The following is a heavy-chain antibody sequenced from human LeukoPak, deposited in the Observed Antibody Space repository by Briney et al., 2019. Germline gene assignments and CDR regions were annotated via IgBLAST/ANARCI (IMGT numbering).Heavy chain of an antibody. CDR3: ARGVDAGVDY. CDR2: MSPNNDDT. J-gene: IGHJ4*02. D-gene: IGHD7-27*01. CDR1: GYNFNSLD. V-gene: IGHV1-8*03. Sequence: GASVKVSCKASGYNFNSLDINWVRQAPGQGLEWMGWMSPNNDDTGYAQKFQGRVTLTRNTAISTVYMELSSLRSEDTAVYYCARGVDAGVDYWGQGTLVTVSS.